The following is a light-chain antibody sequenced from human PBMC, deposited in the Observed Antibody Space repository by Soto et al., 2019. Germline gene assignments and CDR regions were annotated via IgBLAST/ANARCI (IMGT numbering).Light chain of an antibody. J-gene: IGKJ1*01. Sequence: DIQMTQSPSSLSASVGDRVTFTCRARRDITNHLAWYQQKPGKVPKLLIYAASTWHSGVPYRFSGSGSGTDFTLTIGQLPPEDVANYHCLACNSGLWTFGEGTKVEIK. V-gene: IGKV1-27*01. CDR2: AAS. CDR3: LACNSGLWT. CDR1: RDITNH.